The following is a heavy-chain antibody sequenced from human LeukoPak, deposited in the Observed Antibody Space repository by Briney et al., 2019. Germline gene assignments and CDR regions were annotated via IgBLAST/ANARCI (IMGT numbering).Heavy chain of an antibody. CDR3: ARARYCSSTSCYHYYYYYYMDV. CDR2: IYYSGST. D-gene: IGHD2-2*01. CDR1: NYSISSGYY. Sequence: SETLSLTCAVSNYSISSGYYWGWIRQPPGKGLEWIGYIYYSGSTNYNPSLKSRVTISVDTSKNQFSLKLSSVTAADTAVYYCARARYCSSTSCYHYYYYYYMDVWGKGTTVTVSS. V-gene: IGHV4-38-2*01. J-gene: IGHJ6*03.